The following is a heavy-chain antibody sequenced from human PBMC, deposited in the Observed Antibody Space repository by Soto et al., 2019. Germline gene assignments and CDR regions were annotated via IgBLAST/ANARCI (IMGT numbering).Heavy chain of an antibody. CDR2: AYYRGSS. CDR1: GDSSSGAASF. V-gene: IGHV4-30-4*01. D-gene: IGHD2-2*02. J-gene: IGHJ6*01. CDR3: ARLGPITVPTSSFTGSYNGMDV. Sequence: NPSETLSLTCTVSGDSSSGAASFWSGIRQTPEKGLEWIANAYYRGSSYYNPSLKSRLTISVHTTKIQSSLQLKSMTAADTAVYYCARLGPITVPTSSFTGSYNGMDVWGQGTTVTVSS.